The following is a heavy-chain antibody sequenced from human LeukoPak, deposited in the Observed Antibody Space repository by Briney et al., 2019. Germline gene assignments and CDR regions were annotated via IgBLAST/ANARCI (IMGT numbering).Heavy chain of an antibody. CDR1: GFTFSDYY. Sequence: MSGGSLRLSCAASGFTFSDYYMSWIRQAPGKGLEWVSYISSSSSYTNYADSVKGRFTISRDNAKNSLYLQMNSLRAEDTAVYYCARDSVVTMVRGVFDYWGQGTLVTVSS. D-gene: IGHD3-10*01. V-gene: IGHV3-11*05. J-gene: IGHJ4*02. CDR3: ARDSVVTMVRGVFDY. CDR2: ISSSSSYT.